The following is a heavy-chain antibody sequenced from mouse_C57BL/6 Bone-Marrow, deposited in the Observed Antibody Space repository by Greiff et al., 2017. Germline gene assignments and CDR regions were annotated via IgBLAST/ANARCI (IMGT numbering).Heavy chain of an antibody. J-gene: IGHJ2*01. CDR1: GYTFTSYG. D-gene: IGHD1-1*01. CDR3: ARSGLRYYYGSSS. V-gene: IGHV1-81*01. CDR2: IYPRSGNT. Sequence: QVQLQESGAELARPGASVKLSCKASGYTFTSYGISWVKQRTGQGLEWIGEIYPRSGNTYYNEKFKGKATLTADKSSSTAYMELRSLTSEDSAVYVCARSGLRYYYGSSSWGQGTTLTVSA.